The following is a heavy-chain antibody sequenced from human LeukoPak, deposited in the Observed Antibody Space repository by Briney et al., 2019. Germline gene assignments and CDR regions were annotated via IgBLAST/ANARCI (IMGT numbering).Heavy chain of an antibody. CDR1: GGSFSSGSYY. V-gene: IGHV4-61*01. Sequence: SETLSLTCTVSGGSFSSGSYYWSWIRRPPGKGLEWIGYIYYNGNTNYSPSLKSRVTMSVDTSKNLFSLKVSSVTAADTAVYYCARGRSNYYGMDVWGQGTTVTVSS. CDR2: IYYNGNT. D-gene: IGHD1-26*01. J-gene: IGHJ6*02. CDR3: ARGRSNYYGMDV.